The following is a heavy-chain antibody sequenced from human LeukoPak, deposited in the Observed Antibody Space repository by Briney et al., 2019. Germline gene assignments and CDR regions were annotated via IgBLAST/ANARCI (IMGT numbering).Heavy chain of an antibody. CDR3: ARAEYGIAAAGTFDI. CDR2: IYYSGST. D-gene: IGHD6-13*01. V-gene: IGHV4-31*03. J-gene: IGHJ3*02. CDR1: VGSICSGCYY. Sequence: SETLSLTCTVSVGSICSGCYYWSWIRQHPGKGLKWIGYIYYSGSTYYNPSLKSRVTISVDTSKNQFSLKLSSVTAADTAVYYCARAEYGIAAAGTFDIWGQGTMVTVSS.